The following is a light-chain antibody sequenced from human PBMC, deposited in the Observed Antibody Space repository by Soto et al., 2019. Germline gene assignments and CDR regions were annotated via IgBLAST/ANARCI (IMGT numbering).Light chain of an antibody. CDR1: SSDVGAYNY. J-gene: IGLJ1*01. CDR2: DVS. V-gene: IGLV2-14*01. Sequence: QSALTQPASVSGSPGQSITISCTGTSSDVGAYNYDSWYQQYPGEAPKVIIYDVSHRPAGVSNRFSGSKSGNTASLTISGLQTQDEADHYCSSYTSATTYVFGTGIKLTVL. CDR3: SSYTSATTYV.